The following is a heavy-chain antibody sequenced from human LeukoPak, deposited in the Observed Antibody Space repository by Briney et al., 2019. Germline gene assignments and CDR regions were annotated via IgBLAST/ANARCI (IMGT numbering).Heavy chain of an antibody. J-gene: IGHJ3*02. CDR3: AKDYDIATRLSAFDI. V-gene: IGHV3-23*01. CDR1: GFTFTLSNYA. D-gene: IGHD3-16*01. Sequence: GGSLRLSCAASGFTFTLSNYAMSWVRQARGKGLEWVSAISGTGSTAYYADSVKGRFTISRDNSKNTVHLQMNNLRAEDTAVYFCAKDYDIATRLSAFDIWGQGTTVTVSS. CDR2: ISGTGSTA.